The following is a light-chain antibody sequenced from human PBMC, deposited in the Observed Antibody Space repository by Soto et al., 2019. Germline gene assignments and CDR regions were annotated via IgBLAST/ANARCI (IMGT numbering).Light chain of an antibody. CDR1: SSDVGTYNF. CDR3: SSFAGSNNLV. CDR2: EVS. V-gene: IGLV2-8*01. Sequence: QSALTQPPSASGSPGQSVAISCTGASSDVGTYNFFSWYQQHPGKAPKLMIYEVSKRPSGVPDRFSGSKSGNTASLTVSGLQAEDEADYYCSSFAGSNNLVFGGGTKLTVL. J-gene: IGLJ3*02.